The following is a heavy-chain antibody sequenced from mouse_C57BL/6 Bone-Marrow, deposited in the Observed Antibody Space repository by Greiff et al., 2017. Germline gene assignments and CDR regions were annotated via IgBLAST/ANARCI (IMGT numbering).Heavy chain of an antibody. V-gene: IGHV5-6*01. CDR2: ISSGGSYT. CDR3: AGGGLRRAYYAMDY. CDR1: GFTFSSYG. D-gene: IGHD2-4*01. Sequence: EVQGVESGGDLVKPGGSLKLSCAASGFTFSSYGMSWVRPTPDKRLEWVATISSGGSYTYYPDSVKGRFTISRDNAKHTLYLQMSSLKSEDTAMYYCAGGGLRRAYYAMDYWGQGTSVTVSS. J-gene: IGHJ4*01.